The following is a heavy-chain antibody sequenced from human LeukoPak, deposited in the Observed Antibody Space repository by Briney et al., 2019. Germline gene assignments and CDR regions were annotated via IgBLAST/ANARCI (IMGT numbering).Heavy chain of an antibody. Sequence: ASVKVSCKASGYTFTGYYMHWVRQAPGQGLEWMGWINPNSGGTNYAQKLQGRVTMTTDTSTSTAYMELRSLRSDDTAVYYCARSGDILTGYASFDYWGQGTLVTVSS. CDR1: GYTFTGYY. D-gene: IGHD3-9*01. V-gene: IGHV1-2*02. J-gene: IGHJ4*02. CDR3: ARSGDILTGYASFDY. CDR2: INPNSGGT.